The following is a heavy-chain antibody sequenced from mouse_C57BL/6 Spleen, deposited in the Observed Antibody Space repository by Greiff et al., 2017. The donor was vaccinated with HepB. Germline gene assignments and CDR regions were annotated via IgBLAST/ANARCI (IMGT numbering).Heavy chain of an antibody. D-gene: IGHD2-5*01. CDR3: ARRGYSKDYAMDY. V-gene: IGHV5-12*01. CDR2: ISNGGGST. J-gene: IGHJ4*01. Sequence: EVNLVESGGGLVQPGGSLKLSCAASGFTFSDYYMYWVRQTPEKRLEWVAYISNGGGSTYYPDTVKGRFTISRDNSKNTLYLQMSRLKSEDTAMYYCARRGYSKDYAMDYWGQGTSVTVSS. CDR1: GFTFSDYY.